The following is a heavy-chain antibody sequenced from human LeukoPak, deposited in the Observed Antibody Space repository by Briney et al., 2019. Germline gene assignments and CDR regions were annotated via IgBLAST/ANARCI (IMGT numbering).Heavy chain of an antibody. CDR1: GGSISSGSYY. V-gene: IGHV4-61*02. CDR3: ARVDSSSWYFDY. D-gene: IGHD6-13*01. J-gene: IGHJ4*02. Sequence: SQTLSLTCTVSGGSISSGSYYWSWIRQPAGKGLEWIGRIYTSGSTNYNPSLKSRVTISVDTSKNQFSLKLSSVTAAGTAVYYGARVDSSSWYFDYWGQGTLVTVSS. CDR2: IYTSGST.